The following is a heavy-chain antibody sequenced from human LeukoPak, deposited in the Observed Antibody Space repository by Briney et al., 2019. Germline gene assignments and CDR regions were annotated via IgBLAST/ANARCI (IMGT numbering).Heavy chain of an antibody. CDR1: RYSLNSYL. Sequence: GESLNPSCDSSRYSLNSYLIGLVRQTPGGGLEWIWVIDPDGSATRYSPSFQGQVTMSADKSITTAYLQWSKLQSSDTAMYYRARHPRYYIGWVGPRDLDAFDIWGQGTMVIVSS. V-gene: IGHV5-51*01. CDR3: ARHPRYYIGWVGPRDLDAFDI. J-gene: IGHJ3*02. CDR2: IDPDGSAT. D-gene: IGHD6-19*01.